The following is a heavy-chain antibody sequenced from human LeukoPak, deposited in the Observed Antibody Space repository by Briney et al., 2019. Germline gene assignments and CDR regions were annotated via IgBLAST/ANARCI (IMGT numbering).Heavy chain of an antibody. CDR1: GGSISSGGYY. V-gene: IGHV4-31*03. D-gene: IGHD4-17*01. J-gene: IGHJ4*02. Sequence: TSQTLSLTCTVSGGSISSGGYYWSWIRQHPGKGLEWIGYIYYSGSTYYNPSLKSRVTISVDTSKNQFSLKLSSVTAADTAVYFCAKPLYDYDRSSEAGYWGQGTLVTVSS. CDR3: AKPLYDYDRSSEAGY. CDR2: IYYSGST.